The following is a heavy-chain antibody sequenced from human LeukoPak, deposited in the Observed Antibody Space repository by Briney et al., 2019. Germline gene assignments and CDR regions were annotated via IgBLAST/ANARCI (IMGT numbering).Heavy chain of an antibody. J-gene: IGHJ5*01. CDR3: ARGSPKLDS. Sequence: SEALSLTCAVYGGSFSGYNWNWIRQAPGKRLEWIGEINHLGNNKKSPSLKGRVTLSVDTSKNQFSLKLTSVTAADTAVYYCARGSPKLDSWGQGTPVTVSS. CDR2: INHLGNN. CDR1: GGSFSGYN. V-gene: IGHV4-34*01.